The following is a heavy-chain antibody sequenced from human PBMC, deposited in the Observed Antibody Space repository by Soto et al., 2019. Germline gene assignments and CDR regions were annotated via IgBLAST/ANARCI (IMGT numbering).Heavy chain of an antibody. CDR3: ARDSYSSSFDY. CDR2: INPNSGGT. Sequence: ASVKVSCKASGYTFTGYYMHWVRQAPGQGLEWMGWINPNSGGTNYAQKFQGWVTMTRDTSISTAYMELSRLRSDDTVVYYCARDSYSSSFDYWGQGTLVTVSS. J-gene: IGHJ4*02. V-gene: IGHV1-2*04. D-gene: IGHD6-6*01. CDR1: GYTFTGYY.